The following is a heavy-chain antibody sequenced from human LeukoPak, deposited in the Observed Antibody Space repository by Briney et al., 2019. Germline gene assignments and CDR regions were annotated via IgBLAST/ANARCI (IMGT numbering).Heavy chain of an antibody. J-gene: IGHJ3*02. CDR3: ARDDFWSGYRAFDI. D-gene: IGHD3-3*01. CDR2: IYTSGRT. CDR1: GGSISSYY. V-gene: IGHV4-4*07. Sequence: SETLSLTCTVSGGSISSYYWNWIRQSAGKGLERIGRIYTSGRTHYNPSLKSPVTMSVDTSKNQFSLKVSSVTAADTAVYYCARDDFWSGYRAFDIWGQGTRVTVSS.